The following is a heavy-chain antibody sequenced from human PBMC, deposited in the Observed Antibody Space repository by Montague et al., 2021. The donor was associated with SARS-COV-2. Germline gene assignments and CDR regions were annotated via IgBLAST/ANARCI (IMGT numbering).Heavy chain of an antibody. V-gene: IGHV4-31*03. CDR3: ARAFVVVVSMDAFDL. CDR2: IYYSGST. CDR1: GGSISSGGYY. Sequence: TLSLTCTVSGGSISSGGYYWSWIRQNPGKGLEWIGYIYYSGSTYYNPSLRSRVTISVDTSKNQFSLKLSSVTAADTAVYYCARAFVVVVSMDAFDLWGQGTMVTVSS. J-gene: IGHJ3*01. D-gene: IGHD2-21*01.